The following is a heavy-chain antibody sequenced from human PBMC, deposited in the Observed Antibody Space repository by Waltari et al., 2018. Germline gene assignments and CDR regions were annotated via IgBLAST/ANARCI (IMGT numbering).Heavy chain of an antibody. CDR2: INPNSGGT. J-gene: IGHJ6*02. V-gene: IGHV1-2*07. D-gene: IGHD2-15*01. CDR1: GDTFTGYY. CDR3: AREKDIVVVVAAFFSMDV. Sequence: VQLVQSGAEVKKPGASVKVSCKASGDTFTGYYMHWVRQAPGQGLEWMGWINPNSGGTNYAHKLQGRVTMTRDTSISTAYMELSRLRSDDTAVDYCAREKDIVVVVAAFFSMDVWGQGTTVTVS.